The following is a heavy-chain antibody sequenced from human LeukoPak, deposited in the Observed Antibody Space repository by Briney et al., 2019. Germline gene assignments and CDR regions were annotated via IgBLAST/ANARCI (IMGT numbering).Heavy chain of an antibody. CDR3: ARGIVVVVAATPNWFDP. V-gene: IGHV1-2*02. J-gene: IGHJ5*02. D-gene: IGHD2-15*01. Sequence: ASVKVSCKASGYTFTGYYMHWVRQAPGQGLEWMGWINPNSGGTNYAQKFQGRVTMTRDTSISTAYMELSRLRSDDTAVYYCARGIVVVVAATPNWFDPWGQGTLVTVSS. CDR1: GYTFTGYY. CDR2: INPNSGGT.